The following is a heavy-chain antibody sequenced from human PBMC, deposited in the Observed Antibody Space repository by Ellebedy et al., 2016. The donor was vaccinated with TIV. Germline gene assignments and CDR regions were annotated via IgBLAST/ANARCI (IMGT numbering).Heavy chain of an antibody. CDR3: AKDTGQQLVLDY. D-gene: IGHD6-13*01. CDR1: GFTFDDYA. V-gene: IGHV3-43*02. J-gene: IGHJ4*02. Sequence: PGGSLRLSCAASGFTFDDYAMHWVRHAPGKGLEWVSLISGDGGSTYYADSVKGRFTISRDNSKNSLYLQMNSLRTEDTALYYCAKDTGQQLVLDYWGQGTLVTVSS. CDR2: ISGDGGST.